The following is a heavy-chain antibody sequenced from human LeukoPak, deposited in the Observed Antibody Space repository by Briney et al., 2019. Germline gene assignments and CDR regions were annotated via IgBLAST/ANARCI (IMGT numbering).Heavy chain of an antibody. V-gene: IGHV3-74*01. CDR1: GFTFSIYW. CDR2: INSDGSST. CDR3: ARDNTYMFDY. D-gene: IGHD2-2*02. J-gene: IGHJ4*02. Sequence: GGSLRLSCAASGFTFSIYWMHWVRQAPGKGLVWVSRINSDGSSTYYADSVKGRFTVARDNAKNTLYLEMNRLRAEDTAVYYCARDNTYMFDYWGQGTQVTVSS.